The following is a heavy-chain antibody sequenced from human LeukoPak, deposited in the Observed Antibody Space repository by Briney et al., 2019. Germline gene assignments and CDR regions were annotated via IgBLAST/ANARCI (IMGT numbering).Heavy chain of an antibody. J-gene: IGHJ4*02. CDR2: INWSGGST. V-gene: IGHV3-20*04. D-gene: IGHD2-2*01. CDR3: ARAPITSPFYFDY. Sequence: TGGSLRLSCTASGFAFDEHGMSWVRQVPGKGLGWVSGINWSGGSTGYADPLRGRFTISRDNAKNSLYLQVDSLRAEDTALYYCARAPITSPFYFDYWGQGTLVTVSS. CDR1: GFAFDEHG.